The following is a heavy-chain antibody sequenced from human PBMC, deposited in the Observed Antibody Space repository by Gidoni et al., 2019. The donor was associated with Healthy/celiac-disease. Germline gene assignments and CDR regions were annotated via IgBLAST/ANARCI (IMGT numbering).Heavy chain of an antibody. D-gene: IGHD2-21*02. CDR1: GSTFSSSR. V-gene: IGHV3-30*18. J-gene: IGHJ4*02. Sequence: QVQLVVSGGGVVQPGRSLRLSCPASGSTFSSSRMHWVRQAPGKGLEWVAVISYNGSNKDYADTVKGRFTISRDNAKNTLYMKMNSLRAEDTAVYYCAKGPHIVVGTAIGPHFDYWGQGTLVTVSS. CDR2: ISYNGSNK. CDR3: AKGPHIVVGTAIGPHFDY.